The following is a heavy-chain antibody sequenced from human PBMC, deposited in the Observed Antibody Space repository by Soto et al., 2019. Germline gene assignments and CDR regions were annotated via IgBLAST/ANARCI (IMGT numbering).Heavy chain of an antibody. V-gene: IGHV3-30*18. CDR2: ISYDGSNK. CDR1: GFTFSSYG. CDR3: AKDSDYGRRLTAYGMDV. J-gene: IGHJ6*02. D-gene: IGHD4-17*01. Sequence: QVQLVESGGGVVQPGRSLRLSCAASGFTFSSYGMHWVRQAPGKGLEWVAVISYDGSNKYYADSVKGRFTISRDNSKNTLYLQMNSLRAEDTAVYYCAKDSDYGRRLTAYGMDVWGQGTTVTVSS.